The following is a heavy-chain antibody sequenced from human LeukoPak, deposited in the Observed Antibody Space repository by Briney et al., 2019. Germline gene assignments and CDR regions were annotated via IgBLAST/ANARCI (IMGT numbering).Heavy chain of an antibody. CDR1: GGSISSYY. V-gene: IGHV4-59*01. D-gene: IGHD5-24*01. CDR2: IYYSGST. J-gene: IGHJ4*02. Sequence: ASETLSLTCTVSGGSISSYYWSWIRQPPGKGLEWIGYIYYSGSTNYNPSLKSRVTISVDTSKNQFSLKLSSVTAADTAVYYCARGEMATTSFDYWGQGTLVTVSS. CDR3: ARGEMATTSFDY.